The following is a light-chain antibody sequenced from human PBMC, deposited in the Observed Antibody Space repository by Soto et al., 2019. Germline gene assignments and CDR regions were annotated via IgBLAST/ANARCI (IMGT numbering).Light chain of an antibody. CDR1: QSVNSN. CDR3: QQYNNWPIT. Sequence: EIVMTQSPATLSLSPGERATLSCRASQSVNSNLAWYQQKAAQAPRLLIYGTSTRATGIPARFSGSGSGTDFTLTISSLQFEDFAVYYCQQYNNWPITFGQGTRLEI. CDR2: GTS. V-gene: IGKV3-15*01. J-gene: IGKJ5*01.